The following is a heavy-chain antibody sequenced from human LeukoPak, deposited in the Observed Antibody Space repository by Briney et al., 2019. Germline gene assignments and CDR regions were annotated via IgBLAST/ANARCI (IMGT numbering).Heavy chain of an antibody. J-gene: IGHJ4*02. D-gene: IGHD2-2*01. CDR3: ARGGYCSSTSCIDY. Sequence: GASVKVSCKASGYTFTSYDITWVRQATGQGLEWMGWMNPNSGNTGYAQKFQGRVTMTRNTSISTAYMELSSLRSEDTAVYYCARGGYCSSTSCIDYWGQGTLVTVSS. V-gene: IGHV1-8*01. CDR1: GYTFTSYD. CDR2: MNPNSGNT.